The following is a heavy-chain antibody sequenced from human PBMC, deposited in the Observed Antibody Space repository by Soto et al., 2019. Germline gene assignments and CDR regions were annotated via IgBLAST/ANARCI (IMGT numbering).Heavy chain of an antibody. J-gene: IGHJ6*02. D-gene: IGHD3-3*01. Sequence: VASVKVSFKASGYTFTSYGISWVRQAPGQGLEWMGWISAYNGNTNYAQKLQGRVTMTTDTSTSTAYMELRSLRSDDTAVYYCARDTFLEWLLAPNYYGMDVWGQGTTVTVSS. CDR2: ISAYNGNT. V-gene: IGHV1-18*04. CDR3: ARDTFLEWLLAPNYYGMDV. CDR1: GYTFTSYG.